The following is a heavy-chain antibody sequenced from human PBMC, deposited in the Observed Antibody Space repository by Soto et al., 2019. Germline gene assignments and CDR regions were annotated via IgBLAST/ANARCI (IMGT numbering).Heavy chain of an antibody. CDR3: ASSSGWWYYFDY. V-gene: IGHV4-59*01. D-gene: IGHD6-19*01. J-gene: IGHJ4*02. CDR2: IYYSGST. Sequence: SETLSLTCTVSGGSISSYYWSWIRQPPGKGLEWIGYIYYSGSTNYNPSLKSRVTISVDTSKNQFSLKLSSVTAADTAVYYCASSSGWWYYFDYWGQGTLVTVSS. CDR1: GGSISSYY.